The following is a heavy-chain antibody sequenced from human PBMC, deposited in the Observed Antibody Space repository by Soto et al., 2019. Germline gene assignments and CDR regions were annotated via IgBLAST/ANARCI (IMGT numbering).Heavy chain of an antibody. CDR1: GGSFSGYY. D-gene: IGHD2-2*01. CDR2: INHSGST. CDR3: ALHRASSAVPS. J-gene: IGHJ5*02. V-gene: IGHV4-34*01. Sequence: PSETLSLTCAVYGGSFSGYYWSWIRQPPGKGLEWIGEINHSGSTNYNPSLKSRVTISVDTSKNQFSLKLSSVTAADTAAYYCALHRASSAVPSWGQGTLVTVSS.